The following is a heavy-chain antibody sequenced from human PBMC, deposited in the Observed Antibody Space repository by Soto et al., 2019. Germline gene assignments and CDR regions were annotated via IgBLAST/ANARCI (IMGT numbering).Heavy chain of an antibody. J-gene: IGHJ3*02. V-gene: IGHV1-18*01. Sequence: QVQLVQSGAEVKKPGAKVKISCKASGYTFTSYGISWVRQAPGQGLEWMGWISAYNGNTNYAQKLQGRVTMTTDTSTSTAYMELRSLRSDDTAVYYCARVFSSRKYYADGAFDIWGQGTMVTVSS. CDR3: ARVFSSRKYYADGAFDI. CDR1: GYTFTSYG. CDR2: ISAYNGNT. D-gene: IGHD1-26*01.